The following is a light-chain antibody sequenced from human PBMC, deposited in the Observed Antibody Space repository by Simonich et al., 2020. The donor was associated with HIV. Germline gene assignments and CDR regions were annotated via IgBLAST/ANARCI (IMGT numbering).Light chain of an antibody. J-gene: IGLJ2*01. CDR1: SGSIASNY. Sequence: NFMLTQPHSVSESPGKTVTISCTRSSGSIASNYMQWYQQRPGSAPTTVIYEDNQRPSGVPDRFSGSIDSSSNSASLTISGLKTEDEADYYCQSYDSSNQEFGGGTKLTVL. CDR3: QSYDSSNQE. CDR2: EDN. V-gene: IGLV6-57*03.